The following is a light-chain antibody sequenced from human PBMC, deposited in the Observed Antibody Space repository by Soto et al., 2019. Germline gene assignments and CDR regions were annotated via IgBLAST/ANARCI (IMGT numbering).Light chain of an antibody. V-gene: IGLV2-14*01. CDR1: SSDVGGYNY. Sequence: QSVLTQPASVSGSPGQSITISCTGTSSDVGGYNYVSWYQQHPGKAPKLMIYDVSNRPSGVSNRFSGSKSGNTASLTISGLPAEDEADYYCSSYTSSSTPHVLFGGGTKLTVL. J-gene: IGLJ2*01. CDR2: DVS. CDR3: SSYTSSSTPHVL.